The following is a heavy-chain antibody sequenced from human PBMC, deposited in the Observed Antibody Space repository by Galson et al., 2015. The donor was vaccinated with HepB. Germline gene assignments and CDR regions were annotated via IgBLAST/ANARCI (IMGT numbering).Heavy chain of an antibody. Sequence: SLRLSCAASGFTFRSYVMSWVRQAPGKGLEWVSAISGSGGSTYYTDSVKGRFTISRDNSKNTLYLQMNSLRAEDTAVYFCARVESPLGFFDYWGQGTLVIVSS. CDR3: ARVESPLGFFDY. CDR1: GFTFRSYV. CDR2: ISGSGGST. V-gene: IGHV3-23*01. J-gene: IGHJ4*02. D-gene: IGHD7-27*01.